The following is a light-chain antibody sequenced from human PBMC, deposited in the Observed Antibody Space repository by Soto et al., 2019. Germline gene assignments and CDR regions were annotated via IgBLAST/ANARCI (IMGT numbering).Light chain of an antibody. Sequence: QSVLTQPPSASGTPGQRVTISCSGSSSNVGSHTVNWYQQVPGTAPKLLIYDNNRRPSGVPDRFSGSKSATPASLAISGLQSDDEADYYCAAWADSLNGVFGGGTKLTVL. J-gene: IGLJ2*01. CDR2: DNN. CDR3: AAWADSLNGV. V-gene: IGLV1-44*01. CDR1: SSNVGSHT.